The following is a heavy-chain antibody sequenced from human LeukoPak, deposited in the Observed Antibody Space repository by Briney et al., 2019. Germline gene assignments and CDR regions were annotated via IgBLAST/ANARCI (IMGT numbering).Heavy chain of an antibody. CDR3: ARDQHWFDP. CDR2: ISAYNGNT. Sequence: GASVKVSCKASGYTFTSYGISWVRQAPGQGLEWMGWISAYNGNTNYAQKFQGRVTITADESTSTAYMELSSLRSEDTAVYYCARDQHWFDPWGQGTLVTVSS. V-gene: IGHV1-18*01. CDR1: GYTFTSYG. J-gene: IGHJ5*02.